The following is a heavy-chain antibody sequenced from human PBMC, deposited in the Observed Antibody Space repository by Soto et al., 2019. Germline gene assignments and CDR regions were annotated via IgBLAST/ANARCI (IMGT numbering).Heavy chain of an antibody. D-gene: IGHD3-22*01. CDR3: ARDQSYYDSSGYYLDY. V-gene: IGHV3-30-3*01. CDR1: GFTFSGYA. Sequence: PGGSLRLSCAASGFTFSGYAMHWVRQSPGKGLEWVAVISYDGSNKYYADSVKGRFTVSRDNSKNTLYLQMNSLRAEDTAVYYCARDQSYYDSSGYYLDYWGQGTLVTVSS. CDR2: ISYDGSNK. J-gene: IGHJ4*02.